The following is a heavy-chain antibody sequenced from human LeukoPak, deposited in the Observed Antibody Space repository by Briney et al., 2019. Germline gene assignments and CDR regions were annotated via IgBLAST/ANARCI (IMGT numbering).Heavy chain of an antibody. Sequence: TGGSLRLSCAASGFTFSSYGMHWDRQALGKGLEWVAVISYDGSNKYYADSVKGRFTISRDNSKNTLYVQMNNLRAEDTAVYYCVGTVTGTRRFELWGRGTLVTVSS. D-gene: IGHD6-19*01. J-gene: IGHJ2*01. CDR2: ISYDGSNK. CDR3: VGTVTGTRRFEL. V-gene: IGHV3-30*03. CDR1: GFTFSSYG.